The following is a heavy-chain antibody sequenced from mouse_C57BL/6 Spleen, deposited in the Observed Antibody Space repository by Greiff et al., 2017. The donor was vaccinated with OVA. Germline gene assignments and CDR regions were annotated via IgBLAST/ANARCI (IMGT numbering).Heavy chain of an antibody. CDR2: INPYNGGT. Sequence: SGPVLVKPGASVKMSCKASGYTFTDYYMNWVKQSHGKSLEWIGVINPYNGGTSYNQKFKGKATLTVDKSSSTAYMELNSLTSEDSAVYYCARLGDYDEGRYFDVWGTGTTVTVSS. J-gene: IGHJ1*03. V-gene: IGHV1-19*01. CDR1: GYTFTDYY. D-gene: IGHD2-4*01. CDR3: ARLGDYDEGRYFDV.